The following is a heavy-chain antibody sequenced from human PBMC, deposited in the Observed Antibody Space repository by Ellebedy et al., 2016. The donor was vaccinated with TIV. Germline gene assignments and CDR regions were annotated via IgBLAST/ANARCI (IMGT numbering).Heavy chain of an antibody. D-gene: IGHD1-14*01. V-gene: IGHV3-30*18. CDR1: GFTFSTYG. J-gene: IGHJ3*02. CDR2: ISYDGRNR. Sequence: PGGSLRLSCAGTGFTFSTYGMHWVRQAPGKGLEWVAGISYDGRNRSYVDSGRGRFTIYRDNSKNTVYLQMHSLRAEDTAVYYWAKDFVGTRIITGWFGFDIWGQGTMVTVSS. CDR3: AKDFVGTRIITGWFGFDI.